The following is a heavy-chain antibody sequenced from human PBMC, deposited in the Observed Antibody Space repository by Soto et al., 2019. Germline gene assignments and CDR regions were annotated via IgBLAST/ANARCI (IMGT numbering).Heavy chain of an antibody. V-gene: IGHV1-69*01. Sequence: QVQLVQSGAEVKEPGSSVKVSCKASGGTFRTFAISWVRQAPGQGPEWMGGIIPVFGTPNYGQKFQGRVTTTADESTITAYMELSSLRSEDMAVYYCARGGGTMVRVPLVYGLDVWGQGTTVTVS. D-gene: IGHD3-10*01. J-gene: IGHJ6*02. CDR3: ARGGGTMVRVPLVYGLDV. CDR1: GGTFRTFA. CDR2: IIPVFGTP.